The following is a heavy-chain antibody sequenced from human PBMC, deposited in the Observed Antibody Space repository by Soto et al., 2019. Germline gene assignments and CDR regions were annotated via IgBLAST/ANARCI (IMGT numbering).Heavy chain of an antibody. J-gene: IGHJ5*02. Sequence: PGGSLRLSCAASGFTFSSYWMSWVRQAPGKGLEWVANIKQGGSEKYYVDSVKGRFTISRDNSKNTLYLQMNSLRAEDTAVYYCAKDGGTTTPWVNWFDPWGQGTLVPVSS. V-gene: IGHV3-7*03. D-gene: IGHD4-17*01. CDR2: IKQGGSEK. CDR1: GFTFSSYW. CDR3: AKDGGTTTPWVNWFDP.